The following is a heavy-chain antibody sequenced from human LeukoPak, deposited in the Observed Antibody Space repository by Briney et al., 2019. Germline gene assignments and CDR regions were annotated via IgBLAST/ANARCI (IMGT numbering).Heavy chain of an antibody. CDR2: IKEDGSEK. D-gene: IGHD5-24*01. CDR3: ATPPRSEAYKT. Sequence: GGSLRLSCAASGFTFSSYGMYWVRQAPGKGLEWVANIKEDGSEKYYVDSVKGRFTISRDNAKNSLYLQMNSLRAEDTAVYYCATPPRSEAYKTWGQGTLVTVSS. CDR1: GFTFSSYG. V-gene: IGHV3-7*01. J-gene: IGHJ5*02.